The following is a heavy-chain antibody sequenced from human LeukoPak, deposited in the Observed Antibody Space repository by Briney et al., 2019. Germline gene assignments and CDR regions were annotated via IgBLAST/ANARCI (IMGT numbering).Heavy chain of an antibody. CDR2: IYYSGST. Sequence: PSETLSLTCTVSGGSISSYYWSWIRQPPGKGLEWIGYIYYSGSTNYNPSLKSRVTISVDTSKNQFSLKLSSVTAADTAVYYCARDGSGYEFDYWCQGTLVTVSS. J-gene: IGHJ4*02. CDR1: GGSISSYY. V-gene: IGHV4-59*01. CDR3: ARDGSGYEFDY. D-gene: IGHD5-12*01.